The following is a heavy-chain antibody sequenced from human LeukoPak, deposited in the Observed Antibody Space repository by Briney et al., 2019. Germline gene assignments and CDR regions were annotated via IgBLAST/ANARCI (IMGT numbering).Heavy chain of an antibody. J-gene: IGHJ4*02. CDR1: GGSISSYY. Sequence: PSETLSLTCTVSGGSISSYYWSWIRQPPGKGLEWIGYIYYSGSTNYNPSLKSRVTISVDTSKNQFSLKLTSVTAADTAVYYCARGVPEYYDFWSGYSYYFDYWGRGTLVTVSS. CDR3: ARGVPEYYDFWSGYSYYFDY. V-gene: IGHV4-59*01. D-gene: IGHD3-3*01. CDR2: IYYSGST.